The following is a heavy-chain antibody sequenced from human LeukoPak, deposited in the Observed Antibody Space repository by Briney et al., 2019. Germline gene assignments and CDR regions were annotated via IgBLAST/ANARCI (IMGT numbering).Heavy chain of an antibody. Sequence: GGSLRLSCAASGFTFSSYAMSWVRQAPGKGLEWVSAISGSGGSTYYADSVKGRFTISRDDSKNTAYLQMNSLKTEDTAVYYCTRRDYSNLFDYWGQGTLVTVSS. CDR3: TRRDYSNLFDY. CDR1: GFTFSSYA. D-gene: IGHD4-11*01. CDR2: ISGSGGST. V-gene: IGHV3-23*01. J-gene: IGHJ4*02.